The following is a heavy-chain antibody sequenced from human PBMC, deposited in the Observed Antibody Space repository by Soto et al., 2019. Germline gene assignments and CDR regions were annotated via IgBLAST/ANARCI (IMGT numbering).Heavy chain of an antibody. CDR3: AREGNYDSSGYYPNWFDP. Sequence: GGSLRLSCAASGFTFSSYWMHWVRQAPGKGLVWVSRINSDGSSTSYADSVKGRFTISRDNAKNTLYLQMNSLRAEDTAVYYCAREGNYDSSGYYPNWFDPWGQGTLVTVSS. CDR2: INSDGSST. D-gene: IGHD3-22*01. CDR1: GFTFSSYW. J-gene: IGHJ5*02. V-gene: IGHV3-74*01.